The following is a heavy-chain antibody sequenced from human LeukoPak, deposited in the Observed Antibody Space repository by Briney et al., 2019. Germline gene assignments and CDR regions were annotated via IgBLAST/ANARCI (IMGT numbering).Heavy chain of an antibody. CDR1: GGSISGYY. Sequence: PSETLSLTCTVSGGSISGYYWSWIRQSPGKGLEYIAYIHYTGSTDYNPSLKSRVTISVDTSKNQFSLKLSFVTAADTAVYYCASDGYSYGSYYYGMDVWGQGTTVTVSS. J-gene: IGHJ6*02. V-gene: IGHV4-59*08. CDR2: IHYTGST. D-gene: IGHD5-18*01. CDR3: ASDGYSYGSYYYGMDV.